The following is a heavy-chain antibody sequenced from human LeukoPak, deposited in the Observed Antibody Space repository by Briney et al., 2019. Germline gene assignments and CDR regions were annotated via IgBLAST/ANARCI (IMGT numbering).Heavy chain of an antibody. CDR2: VNHSGST. V-gene: IGHV4-34*01. J-gene: IGHJ4*02. Sequence: PSETLSLTCAVYGGSFSGYYWSWIRQPPGKGLEWIGEVNHSGSTNYNPSLKSRVTISVDTSKNQFSLKLSSVTAADTAVYYCARGLRFLEWSQPYYFDYWGQGTLVTVSS. CDR1: GGSFSGYY. CDR3: ARGLRFLEWSQPYYFDY. D-gene: IGHD3-3*01.